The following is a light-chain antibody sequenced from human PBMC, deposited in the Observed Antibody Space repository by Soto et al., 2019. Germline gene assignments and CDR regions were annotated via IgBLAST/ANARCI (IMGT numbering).Light chain of an antibody. CDR1: QVISSY. CDR2: ASS. J-gene: IGKJ5*01. CDR3: QQIYSYPIT. V-gene: IGKV1-9*01. Sequence: DIQLTQSPSFLSASVGDRVTITCRARQVISSYLVWYQQKPGKAPKLLTYASSTLQSGVTSRFSGSASVTEVTLTINSLQPEDFATYYCQQIYSYPITFGQGTRLEIK.